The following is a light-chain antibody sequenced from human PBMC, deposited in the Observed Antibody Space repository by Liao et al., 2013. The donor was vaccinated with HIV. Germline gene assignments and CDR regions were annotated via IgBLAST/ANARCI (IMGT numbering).Light chain of an antibody. CDR3: LSADTSATWV. J-gene: IGLJ3*02. Sequence: SYELTQPPSVSVSPGQTASITCSGDKLGDKYACWYQQKPGQSPVLVIYQDSKRPSGIPERFSGSSSGTIVTLTISGVQAEDEADYYCLSADTSATWVFGGGTKLTVL. V-gene: IGLV3-16*01. CDR1: KLGDKY. CDR2: QDS.